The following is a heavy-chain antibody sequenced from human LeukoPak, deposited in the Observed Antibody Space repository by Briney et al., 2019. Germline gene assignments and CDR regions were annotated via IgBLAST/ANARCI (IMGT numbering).Heavy chain of an antibody. V-gene: IGHV3-21*04. D-gene: IGHD2-2*01. CDR2: ITISSTYL. Sequence: GGSLRLSCAASGFTFSRYSMNWVRQAPGKGLEWVSSITISSTYLFYADSVKGRFTISRDNAKNSLYLQMNSLRAADTAVYYCALWFCSRTSCYVDYWGQGTLVTVSS. CDR1: GFTFSRYS. J-gene: IGHJ4*02. CDR3: ALWFCSRTSCYVDY.